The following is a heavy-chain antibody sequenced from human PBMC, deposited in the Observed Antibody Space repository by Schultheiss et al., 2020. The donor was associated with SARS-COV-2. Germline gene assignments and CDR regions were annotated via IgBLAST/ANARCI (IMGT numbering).Heavy chain of an antibody. CDR3: ADLNSGSYLTVGY. J-gene: IGHJ4*02. V-gene: IGHV3-30*03. CDR1: GFTFSSYG. CDR2: ISYDGSNK. Sequence: GGSLRLSCAASGFTFSSYGMHWVRQAPGKGLEWVAVISYDGSNKYYADSVKGRFTISRDNSKNTLYLQMNSLRAEDTAVYYCADLNSGSYLTVGYWGQGTLVTVSS. D-gene: IGHD1-26*01.